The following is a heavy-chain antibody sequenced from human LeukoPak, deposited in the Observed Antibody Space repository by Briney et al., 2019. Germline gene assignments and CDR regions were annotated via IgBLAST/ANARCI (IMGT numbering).Heavy chain of an antibody. CDR2: ISGSGGST. CDR1: GFTFSSYA. V-gene: IGHV3-23*01. J-gene: IGHJ4*02. CDR3: AKDLSPTYYYDSSGYFLDY. Sequence: PGGSPRLSCAASGFTFSSYAMSWVRQAPGKGLEWVSAISGSGGSTYYADSVKGRFTISRDNSKNTLYLQMNSLRAEDTAVYYCAKDLSPTYYYDSSGYFLDYWGQGTLVTVSS. D-gene: IGHD3-22*01.